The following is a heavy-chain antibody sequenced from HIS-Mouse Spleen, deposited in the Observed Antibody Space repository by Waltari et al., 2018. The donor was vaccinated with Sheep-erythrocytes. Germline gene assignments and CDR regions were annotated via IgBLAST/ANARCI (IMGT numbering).Heavy chain of an antibody. Sequence: EVQLVESGGGLVQPGGSLRLPGAASGFPVVRNYMGWVRQAPGKGLECVSVIYSGGSTYYADSVKGRFTISRDNSKNTLYLQMNSLRAEDTAVYYCARDSNWNYAFDIWGQGTMVTVSS. D-gene: IGHD1-7*01. V-gene: IGHV3-66*01. CDR2: IYSGGST. CDR1: GFPVVRNY. CDR3: ARDSNWNYAFDI. J-gene: IGHJ3*02.